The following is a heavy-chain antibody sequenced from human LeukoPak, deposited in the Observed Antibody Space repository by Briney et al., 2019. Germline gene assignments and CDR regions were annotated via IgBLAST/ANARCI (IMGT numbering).Heavy chain of an antibody. J-gene: IGHJ4*02. CDR2: IDHNSGGT. Sequence: ASVKVSCKASGYTFTARCIHWVRQAPGQGLEWMGWIDHNSGGTNFAQRFQGRVTLTRDTSISTAYMELSTLRSDDRAVYYCAAWGAYSSGWSGPFDYWGQGTLVTVSS. V-gene: IGHV1-2*02. D-gene: IGHD6-19*01. CDR3: AAWGAYSSGWSGPFDY. CDR1: GYTFTARC.